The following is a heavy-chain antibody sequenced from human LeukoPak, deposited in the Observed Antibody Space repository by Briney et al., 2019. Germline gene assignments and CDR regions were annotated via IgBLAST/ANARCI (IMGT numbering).Heavy chain of an antibody. CDR2: ITTISTYI. CDR1: GFAFSSYS. CDR3: ARGGHGSEFNY. J-gene: IGHJ4*01. D-gene: IGHD5-24*01. V-gene: IGHV3-21*01. Sequence: GGSLRLSSAASGFAFSSYSMNWVRQAPGKGLEWVSPITTISTYIYYADSVKGRFTISRDDAKNSLYLQMNSLRAEDTAVYYCARGGHGSEFNYWGQGTLVSVSS.